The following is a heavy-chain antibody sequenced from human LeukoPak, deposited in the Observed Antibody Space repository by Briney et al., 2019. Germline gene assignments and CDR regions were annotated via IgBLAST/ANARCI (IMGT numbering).Heavy chain of an antibody. Sequence: SETVSLTCTVSGGSISSYYWSWIRQPAGKGLEWIGRIYTSGSTNYNPSLKSRVTMSVDTPKNQFSLKLSAVTAADTAVYYCASYADSSGWYYFDYWGQGTLVTVSS. D-gene: IGHD6-19*01. CDR3: ASYADSSGWYYFDY. V-gene: IGHV4-4*07. CDR1: GGSISSYY. CDR2: IYTSGST. J-gene: IGHJ4*02.